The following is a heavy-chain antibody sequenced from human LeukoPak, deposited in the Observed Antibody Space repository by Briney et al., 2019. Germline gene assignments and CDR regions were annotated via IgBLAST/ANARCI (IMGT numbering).Heavy chain of an antibody. CDR2: IYYGGST. Sequence: SETLSLTCAVYGGSFSGYYWGWIRQPPGKGLEWIGSIYYGGSTYYNPSLKSRVTISVDTSMNQFSLKLSFVTTADTAVYYCARALGYCSGGSCTRGYNWFDPWGQGTLVTVPS. CDR3: ARALGYCSGGSCTRGYNWFDP. CDR1: GGSFSGYY. D-gene: IGHD2-15*01. V-gene: IGHV4-39*01. J-gene: IGHJ5*02.